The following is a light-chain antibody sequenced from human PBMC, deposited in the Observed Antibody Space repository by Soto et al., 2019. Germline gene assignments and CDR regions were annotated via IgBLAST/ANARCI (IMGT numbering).Light chain of an antibody. CDR3: QQSYMDPIT. V-gene: IGKV1-39*01. CDR1: QSISTY. Sequence: DIQMTQSPSSLSASVGNRVTITCRASQSISTYLNWYQKKPGKAPNLLIYDASRLQSGVPSRFSGSGGGTDFTRSISSVQPEDFATYFCQQSYMDPITVGQGTRLEIK. CDR2: DAS. J-gene: IGKJ5*01.